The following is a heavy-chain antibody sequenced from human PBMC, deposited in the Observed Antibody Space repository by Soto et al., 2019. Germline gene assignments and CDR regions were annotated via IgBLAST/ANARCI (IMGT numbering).Heavy chain of an antibody. CDR3: VRDLLGSGGHFDY. CDR1: GFIFSSFG. Sequence: GGSLRLSCAASGFIFSSFGMHWVRQAPGKGLEGVAHIWYDGSKTYYADSVKGRFTISRDNSRNTLYLQMNSLRAEDTAVYHCVRDLLGSGGHFDYWGQGTPVTVSS. V-gene: IGHV3-33*01. J-gene: IGHJ4*02. CDR2: IWYDGSKT. D-gene: IGHD7-27*01.